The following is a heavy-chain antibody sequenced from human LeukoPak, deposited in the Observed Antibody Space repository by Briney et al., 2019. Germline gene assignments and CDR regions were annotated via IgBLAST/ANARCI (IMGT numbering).Heavy chain of an antibody. V-gene: IGHV1-69*13. J-gene: IGHJ4*02. CDR3: ARAPYYYGSGSQYYFDY. D-gene: IGHD3-10*01. CDR1: GGTFSSYA. Sequence: GASVKVSCKASGGTFSSYAISWVRQAPGQGLEWMGGIIPIFGTANYAQKFQGRVTITADESTSTAYMELSSLRSEDTAVYYCARAPYYYGSGSQYYFDYWGQGTLVTVSS. CDR2: IIPIFGTA.